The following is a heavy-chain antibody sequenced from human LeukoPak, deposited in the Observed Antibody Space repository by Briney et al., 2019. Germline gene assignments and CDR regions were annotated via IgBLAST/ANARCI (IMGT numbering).Heavy chain of an antibody. Sequence: PGGFLRLSCAASGFTFSSYWMHWVRHAPGKGLVWVSRINSDGSSTSYADSVKGRFTISRDNAKNTLYLQMNSLRAEDTAVYYCAREPPEVLWFGGFDYWGQGTLVTVSS. CDR3: AREPPEVLWFGGFDY. D-gene: IGHD3-10*01. CDR2: INSDGSST. J-gene: IGHJ4*02. V-gene: IGHV3-74*01. CDR1: GFTFSSYW.